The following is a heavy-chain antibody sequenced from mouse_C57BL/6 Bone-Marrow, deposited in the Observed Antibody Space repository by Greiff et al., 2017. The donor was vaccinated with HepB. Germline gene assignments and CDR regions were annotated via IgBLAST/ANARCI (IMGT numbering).Heavy chain of an antibody. J-gene: IGHJ2*01. V-gene: IGHV1-72*01. Sequence: VQLQQPGAELVKPGASVKLSCKASGYTFTSYWMHWVKQRPGRGLEWIGRIDPNSGGTKYNEKFKSKATLTVDKPTNTAYMQLSSLTSKDSAVYYGARAVVEGDVGNCGRGTTLTVSA. CDR3: ARAVVEGDVGN. CDR1: GYTFTSYW. CDR2: IDPNSGGT. D-gene: IGHD1-1*01.